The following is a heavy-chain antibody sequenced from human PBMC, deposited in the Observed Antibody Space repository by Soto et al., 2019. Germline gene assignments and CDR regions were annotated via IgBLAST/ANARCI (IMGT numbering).Heavy chain of an antibody. J-gene: IGHJ4*02. V-gene: IGHV4-59*12. CDR3: ARETSSTLDY. CDR2: VYHSGST. Sequence: PSETLSLTCAVSGGSISTFYWTWIRQPPGKGLEWIGYVYHSGSTNYNPSLRSRVTISLDQSKNQFSLRLSSVTAADTAVYYCARETSSTLDYWGQGTLVTVSS. D-gene: IGHD6-13*01. CDR1: GGSISTFY.